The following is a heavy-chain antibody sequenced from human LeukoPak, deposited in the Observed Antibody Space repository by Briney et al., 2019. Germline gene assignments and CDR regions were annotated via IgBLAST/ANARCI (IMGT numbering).Heavy chain of an antibody. CDR1: GGTFSSYA. CDR3: ARDPSVTIFGVVMDENWFDP. D-gene: IGHD3-3*01. CDR2: IIPIFGTA. Sequence: ASVKVSCKASGGTFSSYAISWVRQAPGQGLEWMGGIIPIFGTANYAQKFQGRVTITADESTSTAYMELSSLRSEDTAVYYCARDPSVTIFGVVMDENWFDPWGQETLVTVSS. J-gene: IGHJ5*02. V-gene: IGHV1-69*13.